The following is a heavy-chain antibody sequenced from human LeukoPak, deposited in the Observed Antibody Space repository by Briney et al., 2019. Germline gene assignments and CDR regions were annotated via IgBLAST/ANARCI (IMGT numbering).Heavy chain of an antibody. Sequence: SETLSLTCTVSGGSLSSYYWSWVRQPPGKGLEWIGYIYYSGSTNYNPSLKSRVTISVDTSKNQFSLKLSSVTAADTAVYYCASSTCPYYFDYWGQGTLVTVSS. D-gene: IGHD2-2*01. CDR1: GGSLSSYY. J-gene: IGHJ4*02. CDR3: ASSTCPYYFDY. V-gene: IGHV4-59*01. CDR2: IYYSGST.